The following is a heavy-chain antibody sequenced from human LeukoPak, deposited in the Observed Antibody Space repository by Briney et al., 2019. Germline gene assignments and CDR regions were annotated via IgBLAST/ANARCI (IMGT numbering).Heavy chain of an antibody. CDR3: ASDVAHYYHSSPETLSFDY. Sequence: PGGSLRLSCAASGFTFSRYWMHWVRQSPGKGLVWVSRISTDGSTTTYADSVKGRFTISRDNAKNTLYLQMNSLRAEDTAVYYCASDVAHYYHSSPETLSFDYWGQGTLVTVSS. V-gene: IGHV3-74*01. CDR1: GFTFSRYW. J-gene: IGHJ4*02. CDR2: ISTDGSTT. D-gene: IGHD3-22*01.